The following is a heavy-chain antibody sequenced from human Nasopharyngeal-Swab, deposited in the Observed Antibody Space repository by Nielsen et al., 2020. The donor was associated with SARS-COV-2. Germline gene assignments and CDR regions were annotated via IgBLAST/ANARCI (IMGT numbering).Heavy chain of an antibody. J-gene: IGHJ4*02. Sequence: GESLKISCAASGFTFSTFGMHWVRQAPGKGLEWVAVIWYDGSNKYYADSVKGRFTISRDKSKNTLYLQMNSLRAEDTAVYYCLMGLGEDYWGQGTLVTVSS. CDR3: LMGLGEDY. D-gene: IGHD3-10*01. CDR2: IWYDGSNK. CDR1: GFTFSTFG. V-gene: IGHV3-33*01.